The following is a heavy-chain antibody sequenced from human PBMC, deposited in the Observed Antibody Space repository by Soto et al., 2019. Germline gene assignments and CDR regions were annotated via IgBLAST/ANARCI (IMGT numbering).Heavy chain of an antibody. CDR1: GFTFSSYA. Sequence: GGSLRLSCAASGFTFSSYAMSWVRQAPGKGLEWVSVISGSGDSKYYADSVKGRFTISRDNSKNTLYLQMNSLRAEDTAVYYCARDRGYYDSSGNFDYWGQGTLVTVSS. V-gene: IGHV3-23*01. CDR3: ARDRGYYDSSGNFDY. D-gene: IGHD3-22*01. CDR2: ISGSGDSK. J-gene: IGHJ4*02.